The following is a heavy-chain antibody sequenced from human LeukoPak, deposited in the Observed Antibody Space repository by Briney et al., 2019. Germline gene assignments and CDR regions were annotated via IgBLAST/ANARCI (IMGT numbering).Heavy chain of an antibody. V-gene: IGHV3-74*01. D-gene: IGHD3-22*01. CDR3: VRLTFYEGRGHYPDH. CDR2: ISSDGTSA. CDR1: GFTFSSHR. J-gene: IGHJ4*02. Sequence: GGSLRLSCGASGFTFSSHRMHWVRQAPGEAPAWVARISSDGTSAVYADSVRGRFTVSRDDAKSTMFLQMDSLRAEDTAVYYCVRLTFYEGRGHYPDHWGQGTLVTVSS.